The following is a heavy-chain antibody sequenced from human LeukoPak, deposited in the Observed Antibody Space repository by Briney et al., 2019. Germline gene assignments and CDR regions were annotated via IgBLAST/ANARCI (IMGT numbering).Heavy chain of an antibody. CDR2: INPNSGGT. CDR3: ARARRLVREQSYYYGMDV. V-gene: IGHV1-2*02. CDR1: GYTFTGYY. J-gene: IGHJ6*02. Sequence: GASVKVSCKASGYTFTGYYMHWVRQAPGQGLEWMGWINPNSGGTNYAQKFQGRVTMTRDTSISTAYMELSRLRSDDTAVYYCARARRLVREQSYYYGMDVWGQGTTVTVSS. D-gene: IGHD6-6*01.